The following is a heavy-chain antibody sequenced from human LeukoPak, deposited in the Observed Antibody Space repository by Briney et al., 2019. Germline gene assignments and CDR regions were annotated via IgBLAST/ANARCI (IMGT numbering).Heavy chain of an antibody. Sequence: PGGSLRLSCAASGFTFSDYYMSWIRQAPEKGLEWVSYISGSGSTIYYADSVKGRFTISRDNAKNSLYLQMNSLRAEDTSVYYCARDRHYYDSSGYYGADYWGQGTLVTVSS. J-gene: IGHJ4*02. D-gene: IGHD3-22*01. CDR3: ARDRHYYDSSGYYGADY. CDR1: GFTFSDYY. CDR2: ISGSGSTI. V-gene: IGHV3-11*01.